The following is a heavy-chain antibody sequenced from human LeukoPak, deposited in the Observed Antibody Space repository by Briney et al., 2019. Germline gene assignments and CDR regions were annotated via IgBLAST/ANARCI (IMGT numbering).Heavy chain of an antibody. J-gene: IGHJ4*02. V-gene: IGHV3-48*01. CDR1: GFTFSIYS. CDR2: ISSSSSTI. D-gene: IGHD5-18*01. CDR3: ARDAAYGYDRFDY. Sequence: GGSLRLSCAASGFTFSIYSMNWVRQAPGKGLEWVSYISSSSSTIHYADSVKGRFTISRDNAKNSLYLQMNSLRAEDTAVYYCARDAAYGYDRFDYWGQGTQVTVSS.